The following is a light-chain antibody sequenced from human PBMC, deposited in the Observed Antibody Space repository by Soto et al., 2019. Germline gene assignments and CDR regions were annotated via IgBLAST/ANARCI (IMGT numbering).Light chain of an antibody. J-gene: IGLJ3*02. CDR2: EVT. V-gene: IGLV2-14*01. CDR3: SSYIRSSSSWV. CDR1: SSDIGNYNY. Sequence: QSVLTQPASVCGSPGQSITISCTGTSSDIGNYNYVSWYQQHTGKAPKLIIYEVTNRPSGVSDRFSGSKSGNTASLTISGLQAEDEADYHCSSYIRSSSSWVFGGGTKLTVL.